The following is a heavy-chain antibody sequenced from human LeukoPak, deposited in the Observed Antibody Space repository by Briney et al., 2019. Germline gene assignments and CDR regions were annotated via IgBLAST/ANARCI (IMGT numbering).Heavy chain of an antibody. Sequence: GGSLRLSCAASGITFSSYDMTWVRQAPGKGLEWISGISGSDAGTYYADSVKGRFTISRDNSKNTLYLQMNSLRAEDTAVYYCARGYSSSWIHFDYWGQGTLVTVSS. CDR2: ISGSDAGT. CDR1: GITFSSYD. D-gene: IGHD6-13*01. CDR3: ARGYSSSWIHFDY. V-gene: IGHV3-23*01. J-gene: IGHJ4*02.